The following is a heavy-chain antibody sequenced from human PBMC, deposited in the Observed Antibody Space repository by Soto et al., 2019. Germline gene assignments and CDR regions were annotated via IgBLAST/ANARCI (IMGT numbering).Heavy chain of an antibody. V-gene: IGHV3-53*01. CDR3: ARDAVPRYCSGGSCYNGMDV. J-gene: IGHJ6*02. Sequence: GGSLRLSCAASGFTVSSNYMSWVRQAPGKGLEWVSVIYSGGSTYYADSVKGRFTISRDNSKNTLYLQMNSLRAEDTAVYYCARDAVPRYCSGGSCYNGMDVWGQGTTVTVSS. CDR1: GFTVSSNY. CDR2: IYSGGST. D-gene: IGHD2-15*01.